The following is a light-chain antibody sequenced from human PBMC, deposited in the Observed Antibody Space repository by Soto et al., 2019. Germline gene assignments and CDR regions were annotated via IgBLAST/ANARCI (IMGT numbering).Light chain of an antibody. J-gene: IGKJ5*01. CDR3: QQFNSYPL. CDR2: DAS. Sequence: AIQLTQSPSSLPASVGDRVTITCRASQGISSALAWYQQKPGKAPKLLIYDASSLESGVPSRFSGSGSGTDFTLTISSLQPEDFATYYCQQFNSYPLFGQGTRLEIK. CDR1: QGISSA. V-gene: IGKV1-13*02.